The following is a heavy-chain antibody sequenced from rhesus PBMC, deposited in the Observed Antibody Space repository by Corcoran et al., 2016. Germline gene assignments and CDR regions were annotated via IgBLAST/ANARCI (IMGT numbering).Heavy chain of an antibody. J-gene: IGHJ3*01. D-gene: IGHD1-20*01. CDR2: SNPSKRNT. CDR3: TRGWNNGRDAFDF. V-gene: IGHV1S9*01. Sequence: QVQLVQSGAAVKKPGASVNISCKASGSTFSTSSIYWGRSAPGLEHEWIRRSNPSKRNTGYAKKFQGRGTMTRDTSTSTDYMELSSLRSEDTAVYYCTRGWNNGRDAFDFWGQGLRVTVSS. CDR1: GSTFSTSS.